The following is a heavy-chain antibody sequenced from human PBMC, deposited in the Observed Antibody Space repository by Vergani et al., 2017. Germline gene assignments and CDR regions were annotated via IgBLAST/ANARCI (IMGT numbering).Heavy chain of an antibody. CDR1: GGSISSYY. D-gene: IGHD4-11*01. CDR2: IYYSGST. CDR3: ARVAVTTLSSYYYYMDV. Sequence: QVQLQESGPGLVKPSETLSLTCTVSGGSISSYYWSWIRQPPGKGLEWIGYIYYSGSTNYNPSLKSRVTISLDTSKNQFSLKLSSVTAADTAVYYCARVAVTTLSSYYYYMDVWGKGTTVTVSS. V-gene: IGHV4-59*01. J-gene: IGHJ6*03.